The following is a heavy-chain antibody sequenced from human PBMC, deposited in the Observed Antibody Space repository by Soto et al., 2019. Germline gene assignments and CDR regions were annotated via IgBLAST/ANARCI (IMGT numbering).Heavy chain of an antibody. D-gene: IGHD3-22*01. J-gene: IGHJ1*01. CDR3: ASITMIVVGPVFQH. V-gene: IGHV1-18*01. CDR1: GYTFASYG. Sequence: GASVKVSCKASGYTFASYGISWVRQAPGQGLEWMGCISAEDGKTNYAQKLQGRVTMTEDTSTDTAYMELSSLRSEDTAVYYCASITMIVVGPVFQHWGLGTLVTVSS. CDR2: ISAEDGKT.